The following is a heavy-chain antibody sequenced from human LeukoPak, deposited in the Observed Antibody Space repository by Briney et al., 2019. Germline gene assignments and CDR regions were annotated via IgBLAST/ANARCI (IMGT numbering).Heavy chain of an antibody. J-gene: IGHJ4*02. CDR1: GFTFSSYA. Sequence: PGGSLRLSCAASGFTFSSYAMHWVRQAPGKGLEWVAVISYDGSNKYYADSVKGRFTISRDNSKNTLYLQMNSLRAEDTAVYYCARDDGGTPFYWGQGTLVTVSS. CDR3: ARDDGGTPFY. V-gene: IGHV3-30-3*01. CDR2: ISYDGSNK. D-gene: IGHD1-14*01.